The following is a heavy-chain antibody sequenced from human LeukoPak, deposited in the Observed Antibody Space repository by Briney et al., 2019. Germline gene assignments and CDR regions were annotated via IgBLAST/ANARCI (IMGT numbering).Heavy chain of an antibody. D-gene: IGHD6-19*01. J-gene: IGHJ3*02. V-gene: IGHV1-8*01. Sequence: ASVKVSCKASGYTFTSYDINWVRQATGQGLEWMGWMIPNSGNTGYAQKFQGRVTMTRNTSISTAYMELSSLRSEDTAVYYCARGLGAIAVAGRDWAFDIWGQGTMVTVSS. CDR2: MIPNSGNT. CDR1: GYTFTSYD. CDR3: ARGLGAIAVAGRDWAFDI.